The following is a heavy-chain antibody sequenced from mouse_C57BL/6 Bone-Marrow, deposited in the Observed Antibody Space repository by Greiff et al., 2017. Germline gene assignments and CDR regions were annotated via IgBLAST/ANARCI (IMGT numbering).Heavy chain of an antibody. CDR1: GFTFTDYY. CDR2: IRNKANGYTT. V-gene: IGHV7-3*01. Sequence: DVMLVESGGGLVQPGGSLSLSCAASGFTFTDYYMSWVRQPPGKALEWLGFIRNKANGYTTEYSASVKGRFTISRDNSQSILYLQMNALRAEDSATYYCARYYCGPYWYFDVWGTGTTVTVSS. CDR3: ARYYCGPYWYFDV. J-gene: IGHJ1*03.